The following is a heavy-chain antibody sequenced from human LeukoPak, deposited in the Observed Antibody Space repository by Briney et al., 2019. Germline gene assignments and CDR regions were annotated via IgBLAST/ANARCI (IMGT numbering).Heavy chain of an antibody. J-gene: IGHJ4*02. CDR3: ARDRGLGDRAPIDY. Sequence: SVKVSCKASGGTFSSYAISWGRQAPGQGLEWMGRIIPILGIGNYAQKFQGRVTITADKSTSTAYMELSSLRSEDTAVYYCARDRGLGDRAPIDYWGQGTLVTVSS. CDR2: IIPILGIG. D-gene: IGHD2-21*01. V-gene: IGHV1-69*04. CDR1: GGTFSSYA.